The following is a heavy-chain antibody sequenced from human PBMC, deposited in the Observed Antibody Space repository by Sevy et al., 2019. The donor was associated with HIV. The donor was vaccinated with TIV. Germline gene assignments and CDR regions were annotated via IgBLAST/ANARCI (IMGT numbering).Heavy chain of an antibody. J-gene: IGHJ3*02. V-gene: IGHV3-23*01. CDR2: ISGSGGST. D-gene: IGHD3-3*01. CDR1: GFTFSSYA. Sequence: RGSLRLSCAASGFTFSSYAMSWVRQAPGKGLERVSAISGSGGSTYYADSVKGRFTISRYNSKNTLYLQINSLRAEDTAVYYCSKDVTIFPVRAFDIWGQGTMVNVSS. CDR3: SKDVTIFPVRAFDI.